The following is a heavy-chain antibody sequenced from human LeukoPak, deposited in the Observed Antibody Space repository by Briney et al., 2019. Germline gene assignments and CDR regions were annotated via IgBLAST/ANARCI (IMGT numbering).Heavy chain of an antibody. J-gene: IGHJ3*02. CDR3: AAMVAATRDAFDI. V-gene: IGHV3-9*01. D-gene: IGHD1-26*01. Sequence: GGSLRLSCAASGFTFDDYAMHWVRQAPGKGLEWVSGISWNSGSIGYADSVKGRFTISRDNAKNSLYLQMNSLRAEDTALYYCAAMVAATRDAFDIWGQGTMVTVSS. CDR2: ISWNSGSI. CDR1: GFTFDDYA.